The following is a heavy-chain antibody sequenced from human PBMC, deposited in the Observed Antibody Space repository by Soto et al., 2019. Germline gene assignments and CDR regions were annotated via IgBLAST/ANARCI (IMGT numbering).Heavy chain of an antibody. CDR1: GFTFSSYA. CDR2: VSAGGDMT. CDR3: ARGDRGGSGSPASYYYSGLDV. V-gene: IGHV3-23*01. Sequence: DVQLLESGGHLVQPGGSLRLSCAASGFTFSSYAMSWVRQAPGKGLEWVSSVSAGGDMTYYSDSVKGRFTISRDNSTNALFLPMNCLRIEDTALYYCARGDRGGSGSPASYYYSGLDVWGQGTTVTVS. J-gene: IGHJ6*02. D-gene: IGHD3-10*01.